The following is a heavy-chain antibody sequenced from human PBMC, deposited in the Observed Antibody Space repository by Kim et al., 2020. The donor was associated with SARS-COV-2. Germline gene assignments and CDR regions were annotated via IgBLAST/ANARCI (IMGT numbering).Heavy chain of an antibody. V-gene: IGHV3-7*01. J-gene: IGHJ4*02. CDR3: AREDGTYVDSPFDY. Sequence: VDSVKGRFTISRDNAKNSLYLQMNSLRAEDTAVYYCAREDGTYVDSPFDYWGQGTLVTVSS. D-gene: IGHD4-17*01.